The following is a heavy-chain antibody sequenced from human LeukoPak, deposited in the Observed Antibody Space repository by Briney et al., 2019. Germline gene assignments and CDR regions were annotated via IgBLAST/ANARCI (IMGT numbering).Heavy chain of an antibody. D-gene: IGHD5-18*01. CDR2: ISGRGGST. Sequence: PGGSLRLYCAASGFTFSGYAMTWVRQAPGKGLDWVSAISGRGGSTYYADSVKRPFTISRHNCKNTLYLQMNSLRAEDTDVYYCANAPPDSYYYYYGMDVWSQGTTVTVSS. J-gene: IGHJ6*02. CDR3: ANAPPDSYYYYYGMDV. CDR1: GFTFSGYA. V-gene: IGHV3-23*01.